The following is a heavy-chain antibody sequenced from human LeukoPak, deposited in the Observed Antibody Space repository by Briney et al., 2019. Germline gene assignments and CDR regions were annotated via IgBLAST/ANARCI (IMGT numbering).Heavy chain of an antibody. J-gene: IGHJ4*02. Sequence: PTGGSLMLSCAASGFTFIGSAIHWVRQGSGKGLERVGYIRSKTNNYATAYAASVKGRFTISRDDSKNTAYLQMDSLKPEDTAVYYCTRHGGGDAGYAVFDNWGQGTLVTVSS. CDR2: IRSKTNNYAT. CDR3: TRHGGGDAGYAVFDN. D-gene: IGHD5-12*01. V-gene: IGHV3-73*01. CDR1: GFTFIGSA.